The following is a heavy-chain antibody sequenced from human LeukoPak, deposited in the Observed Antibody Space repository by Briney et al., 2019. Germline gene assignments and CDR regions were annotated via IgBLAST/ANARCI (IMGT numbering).Heavy chain of an antibody. D-gene: IGHD2-15*01. CDR2: IWYDGSNK. CDR1: GFTFSSYG. CDR3: AKGYCSGGSCYSSDWFDP. Sequence: GGXXRLSCAASGFTFSSYGMHWVRQAPGKGLEWVAVIWYDGSNKYYADSVKGRFTISRDNSKTTLYLQMNSLRAEDTAVYYCAKGYCSGGSCYSSDWFDPWGQGTLVTVSS. J-gene: IGHJ5*02. V-gene: IGHV3-33*06.